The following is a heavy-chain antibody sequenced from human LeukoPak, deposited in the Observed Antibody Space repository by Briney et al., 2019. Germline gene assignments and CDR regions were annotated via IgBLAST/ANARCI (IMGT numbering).Heavy chain of an antibody. CDR2: IWYDGSNE. J-gene: IGHJ6*02. V-gene: IGHV3-33*08. CDR1: GFTFSSYS. D-gene: IGHD2-15*01. Sequence: GGSLRLSCAASGFTFSSYSMNWVRQAPGKGLEWVAIIWYDGSNEYFADSVKGRFTISRDNSKNILYLQMNSLRAEDTAVYYCARDIASARMDVWGQGTTVSVSS. CDR3: ARDIASARMDV.